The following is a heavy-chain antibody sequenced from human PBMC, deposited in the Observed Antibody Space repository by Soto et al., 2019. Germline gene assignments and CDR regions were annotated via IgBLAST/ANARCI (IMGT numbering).Heavy chain of an antibody. D-gene: IGHD6-19*01. CDR2: INAGNGNT. V-gene: IGHV1-3*01. Sequence: ASVKVSCKASGYTFTSYAMHWVRQAPGQRLEWMGWINAGNGNTKYSQKFQGRVTITRDTSASTAYMELSRLRSDDTAVYYCARDHVSSGWYIGSLDAFDIWGQGTMVTVSS. J-gene: IGHJ3*02. CDR1: GYTFTSYA. CDR3: ARDHVSSGWYIGSLDAFDI.